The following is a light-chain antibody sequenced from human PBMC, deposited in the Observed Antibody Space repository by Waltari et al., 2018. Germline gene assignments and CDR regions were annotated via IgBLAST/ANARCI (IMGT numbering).Light chain of an antibody. Sequence: DIQMTQSPSSLSASLGDRVTITCRASQAISTYLSWFQQRPGEAPRLLIYAASILQTGVPLRFSGSGSGTDFTLTIINVQPEDFATYFCQQSYSFLYTFGQGTKLDI. J-gene: IGKJ2*01. V-gene: IGKV1-39*01. CDR1: QAISTY. CDR3: QQSYSFLYT. CDR2: AAS.